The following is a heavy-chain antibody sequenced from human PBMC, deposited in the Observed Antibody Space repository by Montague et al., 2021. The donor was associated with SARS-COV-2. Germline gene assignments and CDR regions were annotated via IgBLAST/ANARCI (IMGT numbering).Heavy chain of an antibody. CDR1: GGSLTNHY. Sequence: SETLSLTCAVYGGSLTNHYWTWVCQPPGNGLEWVGEANQSGRTTHYNPSLRSRVTISVDRSNNQVSLTLGSVTAADTAVYYCARVPLHFDCFDYWGQGTLVTFSS. CDR2: ANQSGRTT. D-gene: IGHD2/OR15-2a*01. J-gene: IGHJ4*02. CDR3: ARVPLHFDCFDY. V-gene: IGHV4-34*01.